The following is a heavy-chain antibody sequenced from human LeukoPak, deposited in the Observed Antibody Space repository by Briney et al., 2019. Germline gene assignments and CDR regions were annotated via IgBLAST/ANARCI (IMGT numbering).Heavy chain of an antibody. CDR1: GYTFTSYG. J-gene: IGHJ4*02. D-gene: IGHD3-16*01. CDR2: ISAYNGNT. CDR3: ARDLVPYYDYVWGS. V-gene: IGHV1-18*01. Sequence: SVKVSCKASGYTFTSYGISWVRQAPGQGLEWMGWISAYNGNTNYAQKLQGRVTMTTDTSTSTACMELRSLRSDDTAVYYCARDLVPYYDYVWGSWGQGTLVTVSS.